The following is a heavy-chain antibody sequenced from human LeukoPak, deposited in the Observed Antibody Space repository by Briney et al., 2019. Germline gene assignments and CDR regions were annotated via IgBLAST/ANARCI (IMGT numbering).Heavy chain of an antibody. CDR2: INPNSGGT. J-gene: IGHJ4*02. CDR3: ARDSGMDYYDSSGYYYVLLRN. V-gene: IGHV1-2*02. Sequence: ASVKVSCKASGYTFTGYYMHWVRQAPGQGLEWMGWINPNSGGTNYTQKFQGRVTMTRDTSNSTAYMELSRLRSDDTAVYYCARDSGMDYYDSSGYYYVLLRNWGQGTLITVSS. D-gene: IGHD3-22*01. CDR1: GYTFTGYY.